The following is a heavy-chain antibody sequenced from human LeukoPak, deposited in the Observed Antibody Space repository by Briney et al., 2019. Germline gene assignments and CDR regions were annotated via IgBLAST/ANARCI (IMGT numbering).Heavy chain of an antibody. CDR3: AKWPEGAMDYFDY. J-gene: IGHJ4*02. CDR1: GLSFSFYA. Sequence: GGSLRLSCAASGLSFSFYAMSWVRQAPGKGLEWVSSISGGGAGTYYADSVRGRFTISRDNSKNTLYLEMSSLRVEDTAIYYCAKWPEGAMDYFDYWGQGALVTVSS. V-gene: IGHV3-23*01. D-gene: IGHD3-16*01. CDR2: ISGGGAGT.